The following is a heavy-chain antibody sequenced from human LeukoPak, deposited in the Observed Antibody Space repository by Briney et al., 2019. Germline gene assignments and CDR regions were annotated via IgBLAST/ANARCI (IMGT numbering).Heavy chain of an antibody. V-gene: IGHV4-4*09. CDR1: NGSISSYH. CDR2: ILTSGTT. CDR3: ARLRVSGNYLYYFDY. Sequence: SETLSLTCTVCNGSISSYHWSWVRQPPGKGLEWIGYILTSGTTNYNASLKSRLTISVDTSKNQFTLKLSSVTAADSAMYYCARLRVSGNYLYYFDYWGQGTQVTVSS. J-gene: IGHJ4*02. D-gene: IGHD1-7*01.